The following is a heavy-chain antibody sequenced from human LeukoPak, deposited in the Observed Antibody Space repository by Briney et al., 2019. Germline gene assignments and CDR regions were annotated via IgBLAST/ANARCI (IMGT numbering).Heavy chain of an antibody. D-gene: IGHD4-17*01. V-gene: IGHV1-69*04. CDR1: GGTFSSYA. CDR2: IIPILGIA. CDR3: AIRDQGYGDSQFDY. Sequence: GASVKVSCKASGGTFSSYAISWVRQAPGQGLEWMGRIIPILGIANYAQKFQGRVTITADKSTSTAYMELSSLRSEDTAVYYCAIRDQGYGDSQFDYWGQGTLVTVSS. J-gene: IGHJ4*02.